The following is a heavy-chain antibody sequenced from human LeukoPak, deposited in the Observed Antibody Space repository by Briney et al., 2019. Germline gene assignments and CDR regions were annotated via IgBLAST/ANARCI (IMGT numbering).Heavy chain of an antibody. D-gene: IGHD2-2*01. J-gene: IGHJ4*02. V-gene: IGHV1-69*13. CDR1: GGTFSSYA. CDR3: ARDSKPRYCSSTSCYGSFDY. Sequence: ASVKVSCKASGGTFSSYAISRVRQAPGQGLEWMGGIIPIFGTANYAQKFQGRVTITADESASTAYMELSSLRSEDTAVYYCARDSKPRYCSSTSCYGSFDYWGQGTLVTASS. CDR2: IIPIFGTA.